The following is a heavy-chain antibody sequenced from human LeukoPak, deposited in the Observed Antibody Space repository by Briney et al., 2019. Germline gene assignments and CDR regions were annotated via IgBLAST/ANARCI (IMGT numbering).Heavy chain of an antibody. D-gene: IGHD2-2*02. J-gene: IGHJ4*02. CDR2: IYPSDSDT. Sequence: GESLKISCKGSGYSSTSYWSGWVRQLPGKGLEWRGIIYPSDSDTRYSPSFQGQVTISADKPISTAYLQWSSLKASDAAMYYCARHLILSTSCYMDYWGRGTLVTVSS. V-gene: IGHV5-51*01. CDR3: ARHLILSTSCYMDY. CDR1: GYSSTSYW.